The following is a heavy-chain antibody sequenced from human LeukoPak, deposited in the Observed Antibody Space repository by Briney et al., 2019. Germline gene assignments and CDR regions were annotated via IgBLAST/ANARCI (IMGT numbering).Heavy chain of an antibody. J-gene: IGHJ4*02. CDR1: GFTVSSNY. Sequence: SGGSLRLSCAASGFTVSSNYMSWVRQAPGKGLEWVSVISGSGGSTYYADSVKGRFTISRDNSKNTLYLQMNSLRAEDTAVYYCAKVSEIHSSGKIDYWGQGTLVTVSS. V-gene: IGHV3-23*01. CDR3: AKVSEIHSSGKIDY. D-gene: IGHD3-22*01. CDR2: ISGSGGST.